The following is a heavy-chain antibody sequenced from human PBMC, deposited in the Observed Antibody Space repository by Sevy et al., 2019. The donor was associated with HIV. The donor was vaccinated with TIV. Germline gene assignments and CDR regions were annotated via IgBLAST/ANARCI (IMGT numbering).Heavy chain of an antibody. CDR2: ISYDGSNK. CDR1: GFTFSTYD. CDR3: AKDRDYYTSGEADY. Sequence: GGSLRLSCAASGFTFSTYDMHWVRQAPGKGLEWVAVISYDGSNKYYVDSVKGRFTISRDNSKSTLYLQMNSLRTEDTAVYYCAKDRDYYTSGEADYWGQGTLVTVSS. J-gene: IGHJ4*02. D-gene: IGHD3-10*01. V-gene: IGHV3-30*18.